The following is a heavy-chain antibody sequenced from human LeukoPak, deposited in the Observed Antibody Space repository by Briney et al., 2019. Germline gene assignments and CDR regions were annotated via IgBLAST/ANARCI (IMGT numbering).Heavy chain of an antibody. Sequence: GGSLRLSCAASGFTFPNAWMNWVRQAPGKGLEWVANIKQDGSEKYYVDSVKGRFTISRVNAKNSLYLQMNSLRAEDTAVYYCARDPRDTAMVPVFYWGQGTLVTVSS. V-gene: IGHV3-7*03. J-gene: IGHJ4*02. D-gene: IGHD5-18*01. CDR1: GFTFPNAW. CDR2: IKQDGSEK. CDR3: ARDPRDTAMVPVFY.